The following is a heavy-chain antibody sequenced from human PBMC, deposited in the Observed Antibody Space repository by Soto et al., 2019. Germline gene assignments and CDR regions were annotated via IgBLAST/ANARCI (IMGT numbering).Heavy chain of an antibody. J-gene: IGHJ4*02. V-gene: IGHV4-59*12. CDR2: IHYSGST. Sequence: SETLSLTCTVSGGSISIYYWSWIRHPPGKGLEWIGYIHYSGSTNYNPSLKSRGTFSVDTSKNQLSLRLSSVTAADTAVYYCARVRGHCSGGTCYAANWGQGTLVTVSS. CDR3: ARVRGHCSGGTCYAAN. D-gene: IGHD2-15*01. CDR1: GGSISIYY.